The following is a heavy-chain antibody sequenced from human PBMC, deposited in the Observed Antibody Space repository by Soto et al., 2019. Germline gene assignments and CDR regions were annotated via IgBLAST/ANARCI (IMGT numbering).Heavy chain of an antibody. V-gene: IGHV3-23*01. CDR3: AQDRGSDWYKFFDY. J-gene: IGHJ4*02. D-gene: IGHD6-19*01. CDR1: GFTFSSYA. Sequence: EVQLLESGGGLVQPGGSLRLSCAASGFTFSSYAMSWVRQGPGKGLEWVSDISGSAGSTYYANSVKGRFTISRDNSKNTLYLQMNSLRAEDTAVYYCAQDRGSDWYKFFDYWGLGILVTVSS. CDR2: ISGSAGST.